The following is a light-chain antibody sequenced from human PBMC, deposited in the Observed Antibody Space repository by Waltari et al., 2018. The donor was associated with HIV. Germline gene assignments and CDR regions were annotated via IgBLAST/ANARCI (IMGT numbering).Light chain of an antibody. CDR3: QQYGSSPRT. CDR2: DAS. J-gene: IGKJ1*01. V-gene: IGKV3D-20*01. Sequence: EIVLTQSPASLSLSPGERSTLSYGASQSFSSSYLAWYQQKPGLAPRLIIYDASSRATGIPDRFSGSGSGTDFTLTISRLEPEDFAVYYCQQYGSSPRTFGQGTKVEIK. CDR1: QSFSSSY.